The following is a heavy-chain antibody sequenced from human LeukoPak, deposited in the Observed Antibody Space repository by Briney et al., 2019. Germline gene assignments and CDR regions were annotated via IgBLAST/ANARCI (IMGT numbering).Heavy chain of an antibody. CDR2: ISYDGSNK. D-gene: IGHD3-10*01. J-gene: IGHJ4*02. CDR3: ARVSGS. V-gene: IGHV3-30-3*01. Sequence: GGSLRPSCAASGFTFSSYAMHWVRQAPGKGLEWVAVISYDGSNKYYADSVKGRFTISRDNSKNTLYLQMNSLRAEDTAVYYCARVSGSWGQGTLVTVSS. CDR1: GFTFSSYA.